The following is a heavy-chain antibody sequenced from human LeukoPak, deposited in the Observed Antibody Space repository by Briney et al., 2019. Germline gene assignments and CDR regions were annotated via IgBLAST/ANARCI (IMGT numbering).Heavy chain of an antibody. Sequence: ASVKVSCKASGYTFTSYDISWVRQAPGQGLEWMGWISAYNGNTNYAQKLQGRVTMTRDTSISTAYMELSRLRYDDTAVYYCARAFVDITMVRAFDIWGQGTMVTVSS. J-gene: IGHJ3*02. CDR1: GYTFTSYD. V-gene: IGHV1-18*01. CDR3: ARAFVDITMVRAFDI. CDR2: ISAYNGNT. D-gene: IGHD3-10*01.